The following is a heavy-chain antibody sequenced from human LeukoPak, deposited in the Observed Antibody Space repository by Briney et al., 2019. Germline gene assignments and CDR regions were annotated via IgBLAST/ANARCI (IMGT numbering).Heavy chain of an antibody. D-gene: IGHD3-22*01. J-gene: IGHJ4*02. CDR3: ARVNYDSSGYPGYYFDY. CDR2: IYYSGST. V-gene: IGHV4-59*01. CDR1: GGSISSYY. Sequence: PSETLSLTCTVSGGSISSYYWSWIRQPPGKGLEWIGYIYYSGSTNYNPSLKSRVTISVDTSKNQFSLKLSSVTAADTAVYYCARVNYDSSGYPGYYFDYWGQGILVTVTS.